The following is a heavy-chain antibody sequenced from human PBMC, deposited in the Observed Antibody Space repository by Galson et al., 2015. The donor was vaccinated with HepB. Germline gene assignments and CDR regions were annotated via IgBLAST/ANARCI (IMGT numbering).Heavy chain of an antibody. CDR2: IIPIFGTA. CDR1: GGTFSSYA. Sequence: SVKVSCKASGGTFSSYAISWVRQAPGQGLEWMGGIIPIFGTANYAQKLQGRVTMTTDTSTSTAYMELRSLRSDDTAVYYCARVGHIVVVTAIHYDYWGQGTLVTVSS. J-gene: IGHJ4*02. D-gene: IGHD2-21*02. CDR3: ARVGHIVVVTAIHYDY. V-gene: IGHV1-69*05.